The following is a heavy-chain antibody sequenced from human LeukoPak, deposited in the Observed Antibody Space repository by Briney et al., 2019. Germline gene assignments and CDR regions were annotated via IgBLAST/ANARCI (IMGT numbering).Heavy chain of an antibody. Sequence: SETLSLTCTVSGGSISSYYWSWIRQPPGKGLEWIGYIYYSGSTNYNPSLKSRVTISVDTSKNQFSLKLSSVTAADTAVYYCARDRRPGAAARAAFDIWGQGTMVTVSS. V-gene: IGHV4-59*01. CDR1: GGSISSYY. CDR3: ARDRRPGAAARAAFDI. J-gene: IGHJ3*02. D-gene: IGHD2-15*01. CDR2: IYYSGST.